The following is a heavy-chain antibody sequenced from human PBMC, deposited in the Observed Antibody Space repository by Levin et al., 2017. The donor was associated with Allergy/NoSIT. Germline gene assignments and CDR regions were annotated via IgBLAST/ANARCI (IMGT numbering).Heavy chain of an antibody. D-gene: IGHD1-26*01. CDR3: AHHNIGSYYRVVDS. V-gene: IGHV4-39*01. Sequence: NSSETLSLTCPVSGGSISSNAYYWGWIRQPPGRGLEWIGSIYYSGSTYYNPSLKSRVTISVDTSKNQFSLKLTSVTAADTAVYYCAHHNIGSYYRVVDSWGQGTLVTVSS. J-gene: IGHJ4*02. CDR1: GGSISSNAYY. CDR2: IYYSGST.